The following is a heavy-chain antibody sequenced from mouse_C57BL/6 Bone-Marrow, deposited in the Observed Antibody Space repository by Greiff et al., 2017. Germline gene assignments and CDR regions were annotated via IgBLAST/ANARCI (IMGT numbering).Heavy chain of an antibody. CDR2: ISSGSSTI. D-gene: IGHD1-1*01. J-gene: IGHJ4*01. Sequence: EVQLVESGGGLVKPGGSLKLSCAASGFTFSDYGMHWVRQAPEKGLEWVAYISSGSSTIYYADTVKGRFTISRDNAKNTLFLQMTSLRSEDTAMYYCARPFYYYGSSPFYAMDYWGQGTSVTVSS. CDR3: ARPFYYYGSSPFYAMDY. CDR1: GFTFSDYG. V-gene: IGHV5-17*01.